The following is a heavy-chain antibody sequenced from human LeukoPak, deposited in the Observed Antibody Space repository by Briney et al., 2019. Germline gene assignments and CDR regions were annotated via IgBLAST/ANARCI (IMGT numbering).Heavy chain of an antibody. CDR3: ARGCCSGGRCYSSHYHYGMDV. CDR1: GGSFSGYY. D-gene: IGHD2-15*01. CDR2: INQSGST. J-gene: IGHJ6*02. V-gene: IGHV4-34*01. Sequence: SETLSLTCAVYGGSFSGYYWSWIRQPPGKGLEYVGEINQSGSTNYNPSLESRVTISVDTSKNQFSLRLSSVTAADTAVYYCARGCCSGGRCYSSHYHYGMDVWGQGTTVTVSS.